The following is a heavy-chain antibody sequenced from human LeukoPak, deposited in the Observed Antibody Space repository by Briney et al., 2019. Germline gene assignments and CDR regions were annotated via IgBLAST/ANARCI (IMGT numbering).Heavy chain of an antibody. CDR1: GFSFRSYA. J-gene: IGHJ4*02. CDR2: IANDGRDK. CDR3: AKDSKITSADYYFDY. Sequence: GGSLRLSCAASGFSFRSYAMHWVRQAPGKGLEWVTVIANDGRDKKYADSVRGRFTISRDNSKNTVYLQMDSLRVEDMAVYYCAKDSKITSADYYFDYWGLGTLVTVSS. D-gene: IGHD6-13*01. V-gene: IGHV3-30*18.